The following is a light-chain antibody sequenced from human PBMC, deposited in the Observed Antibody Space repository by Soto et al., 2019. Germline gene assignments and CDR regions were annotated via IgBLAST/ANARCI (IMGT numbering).Light chain of an antibody. Sequence: QSVLTQPASVSGSPGQSITISCTGTSSDVGGYNYVSWYQQHPGKTPKLMIYEVSNRPSGVPDRFSGSKSGNTASLTVSGLQAEDEADYYCSSFAGSNNFPYVFXTGTKVTVL. CDR1: SSDVGGYNY. CDR3: SSFAGSNNFPYV. CDR2: EVS. J-gene: IGLJ1*01. V-gene: IGLV2-8*01.